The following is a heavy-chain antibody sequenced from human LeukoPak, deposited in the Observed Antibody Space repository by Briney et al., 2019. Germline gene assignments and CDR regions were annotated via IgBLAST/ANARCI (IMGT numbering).Heavy chain of an antibody. Sequence: GASVKVSCKASGGTFSSYAISWVRQAPGQGLEWMGWISAYNGNTNYAQKLLGRVTMTTDTSTSTAYMELRSLRSDDTAVYYCARTAEKINNWNYGPPRYYYYMDVWGKGTTVTVSS. CDR3: ARTAEKINNWNYGPPRYYYYMDV. J-gene: IGHJ6*03. D-gene: IGHD1-7*01. CDR1: GGTFSSYA. V-gene: IGHV1-18*01. CDR2: ISAYNGNT.